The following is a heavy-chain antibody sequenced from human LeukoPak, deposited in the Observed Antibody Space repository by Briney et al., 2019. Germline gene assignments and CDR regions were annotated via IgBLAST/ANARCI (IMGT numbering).Heavy chain of an antibody. CDR2: INPNSGGT. V-gene: IGHV1-2*02. J-gene: IGHJ4*02. Sequence: ASVKVSRKASGYTFTGYYMHWVRQAPGQGLEWMGWINPNSGGTNYAQKFQGRVTMTRDTSISTAYMELSRLRSDDTAVYYCAREFPGYSSSWYDDYFDYWGQGTLVTVSS. CDR3: AREFPGYSSSWYDDYFDY. CDR1: GYTFTGYY. D-gene: IGHD6-13*01.